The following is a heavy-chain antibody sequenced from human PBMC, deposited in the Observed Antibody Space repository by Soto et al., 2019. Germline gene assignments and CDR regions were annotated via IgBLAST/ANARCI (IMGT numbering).Heavy chain of an antibody. CDR3: SRFIMVGGWFDPNYYHGMDV. D-gene: IGHD6-19*01. CDR2: ISGYNGNT. V-gene: IGHV1-18*01. Sequence: QVQLVQSGAEVKKPGASVTVSCKTSGYTFSNYGINWVRQAPGQGFEWMGWISGYNGNTNYAQTVQGRVTMTTDTSTGTVYMELRSLKSDDTAIYYCSRFIMVGGWFDPNYYHGMDVWGQGTTVTVSS. CDR1: GYTFSNYG. J-gene: IGHJ6*02.